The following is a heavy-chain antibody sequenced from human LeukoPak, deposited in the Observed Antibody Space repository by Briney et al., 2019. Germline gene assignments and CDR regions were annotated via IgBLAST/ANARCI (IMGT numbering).Heavy chain of an antibody. Sequence: PGGSLRLSCAASGFTFSSYAMSWVRQAPGKGQEWVSAISGSGGSTYYADSVKGRFTISRDNSKNTLYLQMNSLRAEDTAVYYCAKVTPADYDFWSGYLYYFDYWGQGTLVTVSS. V-gene: IGHV3-23*01. J-gene: IGHJ4*02. CDR1: GFTFSSYA. CDR2: ISGSGGST. CDR3: AKVTPADYDFWSGYLYYFDY. D-gene: IGHD3-3*01.